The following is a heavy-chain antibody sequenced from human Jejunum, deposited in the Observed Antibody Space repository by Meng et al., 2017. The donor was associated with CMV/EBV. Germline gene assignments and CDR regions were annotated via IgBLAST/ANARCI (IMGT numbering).Heavy chain of an antibody. J-gene: IGHJ4*02. CDR1: SFTNRIYY. Sequence: SFTNRIYYWGWIRQSPRKGLDWVASIHYTGGTYYNPSLKSRVTISLDTSKSQFSLELTSVTAADTATYYCVRDRGDGSGSYYDYWGPGTVGTVSS. CDR2: IHYTGGT. V-gene: IGHV4-39*07. D-gene: IGHD3-10*01. CDR3: VRDRGDGSGSYYDY.